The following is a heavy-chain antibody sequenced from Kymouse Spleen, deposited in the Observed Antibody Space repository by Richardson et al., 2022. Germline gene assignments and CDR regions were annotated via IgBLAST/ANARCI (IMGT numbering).Heavy chain of an antibody. J-gene: IGHJ6*02. Sequence: EVQLVESGGGLVQPGRSLRLSCAASGFTFDDYAMHWVRQAPGKGLEWVSGISWNSGSIGYADSVKGRFTISRDNAKNSLYLQMNSLRAEDTALYYCAKDRLELRYYYYGMDVWGQGTTVTVSS. CDR3: AKDRLELRYYYYGMDV. CDR2: ISWNSGSI. D-gene: IGHD1-7*01. CDR1: GFTFDDYA. V-gene: IGHV3-9*01.